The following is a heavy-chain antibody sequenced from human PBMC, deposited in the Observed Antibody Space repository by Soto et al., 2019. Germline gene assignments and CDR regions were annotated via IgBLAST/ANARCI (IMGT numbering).Heavy chain of an antibody. CDR1: GGTFSSYT. V-gene: IGHV1-69*02. CDR3: ASEPIYGHMNSYYYYYMDV. J-gene: IGHJ6*03. Sequence: QVQLVQSGAEVKKPGSSVKVSCKASGGTFSSYTISWVRQAPGQGLEWMGRIIPILGIANYAQKFQGRVTITADKSTCTAYMELSSLRSEDTAVHYCASEPIYGHMNSYYYYYMDVWGKGTTVTVSS. CDR2: IIPILGIA. D-gene: IGHD2-21*01.